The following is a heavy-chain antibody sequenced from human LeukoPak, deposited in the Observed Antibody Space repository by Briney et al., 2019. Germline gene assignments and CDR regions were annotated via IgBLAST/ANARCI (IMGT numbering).Heavy chain of an antibody. J-gene: IGHJ3*02. V-gene: IGHV1-2*02. CDR1: GYTFTGYY. D-gene: IGHD3-10*01. Sequence: GASVKVSCKASGYTFTGYYMHWVRQAPGQGLEWMGWINPNSGGTNYAQKFQGRVTMTRDTSISTAYMELSRLRSDDTAVYYCASLAGSYYYGSGSRWYDAFDIRGQGTMVTVSS. CDR3: ASLAGSYYYGSGSRWYDAFDI. CDR2: INPNSGGT.